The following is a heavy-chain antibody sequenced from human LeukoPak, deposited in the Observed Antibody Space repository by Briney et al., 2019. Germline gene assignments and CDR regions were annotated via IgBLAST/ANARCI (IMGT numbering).Heavy chain of an antibody. CDR3: AARYSSSSSWFDP. Sequence: SETLSLTRTVSGGSISSGAYYWSWIRQYPGEGLEWIGYIHSSGRTYSNPSLRSRVTISIDTSKNHFSLKLHSVTAADTAVYYCAARYSSSSSWFDPWGQGTLVTVSS. CDR2: IHSSGRT. CDR1: GGSISSGAYY. J-gene: IGHJ5*02. V-gene: IGHV4-31*03. D-gene: IGHD6-6*01.